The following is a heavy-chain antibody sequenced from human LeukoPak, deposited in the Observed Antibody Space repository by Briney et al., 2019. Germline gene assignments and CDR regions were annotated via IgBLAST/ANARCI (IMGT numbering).Heavy chain of an antibody. V-gene: IGHV1-69*13. Sequence: RRASVKVSCKASGGTFSSYAISWVRQAPGQGLEWMGGIIPIFGTANYAQKFQGRVTITADESTSTAYMELSSLRSEDTAVYYCARVPQGDVGYYYYGMDVWGQGTTVTVSS. CDR1: GGTFSSYA. CDR3: ARVPQGDVGYYYYGMDV. D-gene: IGHD1-26*01. CDR2: IIPIFGTA. J-gene: IGHJ6*02.